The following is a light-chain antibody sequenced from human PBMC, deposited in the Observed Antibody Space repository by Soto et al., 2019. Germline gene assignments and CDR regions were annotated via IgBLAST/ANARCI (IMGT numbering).Light chain of an antibody. Sequence: EIVLTQSPATLSLSPGERATVSCRASQILSSSLAWYQQKPGQAPRLLIYDASNRATGIPARFSGSGSGTDFTLTISSLEPEDFAVYYCQQRSNWPPTFGQGTKLEIK. J-gene: IGKJ2*01. CDR2: DAS. CDR1: QILSSS. CDR3: QQRSNWPPT. V-gene: IGKV3-11*01.